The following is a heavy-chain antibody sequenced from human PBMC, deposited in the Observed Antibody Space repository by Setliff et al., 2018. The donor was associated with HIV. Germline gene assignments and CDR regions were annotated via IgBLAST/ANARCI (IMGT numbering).Heavy chain of an antibody. CDR3: ARMQAYYNFWRSTYYFDY. CDR1: GYPFTSYG. CDR2: ISPYNGDA. Sequence: GASVKVSCKASGYPFTSYGICWVRQAPGHGLEWMGYISPYNGDAYYAEKSQGRVTMTTDTSTTAVSMELTNLRSDDTAVYFCARMQAYYNFWRSTYYFDYWGQGTPVTVSS. V-gene: IGHV1-18*01. D-gene: IGHD3-3*01. J-gene: IGHJ4*02.